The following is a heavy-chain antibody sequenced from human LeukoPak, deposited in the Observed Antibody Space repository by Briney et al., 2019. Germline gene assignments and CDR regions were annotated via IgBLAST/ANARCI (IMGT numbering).Heavy chain of an antibody. V-gene: IGHV3-21*03. J-gene: IGHJ4*02. CDR2: ISSSSSYI. CDR1: GFTFSSYS. Sequence: GGSLRLSCAASGFTFSSYSMNWVRQAPGKGLEWVTSISSSSSYIYYADSVKGRFTISRDNAKNSLYLQMNSLRAEDTAVYYCARGIYSSSWYYFDYWGQGTLVTVSS. CDR3: ARGIYSSSWYYFDY. D-gene: IGHD6-13*01.